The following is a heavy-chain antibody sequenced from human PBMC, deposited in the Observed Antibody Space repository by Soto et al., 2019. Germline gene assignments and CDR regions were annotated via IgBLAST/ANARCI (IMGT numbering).Heavy chain of an antibody. CDR1: GGSISSSSYY. D-gene: IGHD6-19*01. V-gene: IGHV4-39*01. CDR2: IYYSGST. CDR3: ARLGGWYAYFQH. Sequence: QLQLQESGPGLVKPSETLSLTCTVSGGSISSSSYYWGWIRQPPGKGLEWIGSIYYSGSTYYNPSLKSRVTISVDTSKNQCSLRLSSVTAADPAVYYCARLGGWYAYFQHWGQGTLVTVSS. J-gene: IGHJ1*01.